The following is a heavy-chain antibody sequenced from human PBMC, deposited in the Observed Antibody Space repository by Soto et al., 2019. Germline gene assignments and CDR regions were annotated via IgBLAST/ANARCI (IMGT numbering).Heavy chain of an antibody. CDR3: AAEHYYDSSGYYTWN. D-gene: IGHD3-22*01. J-gene: IGHJ4*02. CDR1: GGSIMSLVDR. Sequence: ELLCVTCTVSGGSIMSLVDRRAWNNKPPGKGLEWIATVHYSGSTYYTPSLKNRVTISADTSNNQFSLRLNSVTAADTAVYYCAAEHYYDSSGYYTWNWGQRTLVTVSS. V-gene: IGHV4-39*01. CDR2: VHYSGST.